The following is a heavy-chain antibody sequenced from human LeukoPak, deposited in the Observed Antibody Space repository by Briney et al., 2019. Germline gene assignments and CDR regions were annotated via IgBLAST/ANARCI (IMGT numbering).Heavy chain of an antibody. V-gene: IGHV3-7*02. J-gene: IGHJ4*02. D-gene: IGHD3-22*01. CDR3: AISRYYAFDY. CDR1: GFTFSSDW. CDR2: ISPDGSNK. Sequence: GGSLRLSCAGSGFTFSSDWMTWVRQAPGKGLEWVANISPDGSNKHYLDSVKGRFTISRDNTKNSLFLQTNSLRAEDTALYYCAISRYYAFDYWGQGSLVTVSS.